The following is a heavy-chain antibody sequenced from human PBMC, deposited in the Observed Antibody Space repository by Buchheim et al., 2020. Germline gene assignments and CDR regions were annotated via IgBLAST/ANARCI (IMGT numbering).Heavy chain of an antibody. Sequence: QEQLVESGGGVVQPGRSLRLSCAASGFTFSSYDMHWVRQAPGKGLEWVAVISFDGSNQYYVDSVKGRFTISRDNSENSLYLQMNSLRQEDTAMYYCATKRGYSYGDDAFDVWGQGT. CDR1: GFTFSSYD. D-gene: IGHD5-18*01. CDR3: ATKRGYSYGDDAFDV. V-gene: IGHV3-30*03. CDR2: ISFDGSNQ. J-gene: IGHJ3*01.